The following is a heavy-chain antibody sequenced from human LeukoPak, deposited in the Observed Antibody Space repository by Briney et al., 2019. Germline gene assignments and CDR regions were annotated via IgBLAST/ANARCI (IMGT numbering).Heavy chain of an antibody. D-gene: IGHD4-17*01. CDR2: INHSGST. CDR1: GGSISSYY. V-gene: IGHV4-34*01. Sequence: SETLSLTCTVSGGSISSYYWSWIRQPPGKGLEWIGEINHSGSTNYNPSLKSRVTISVDTSKNQFSLKLSSVTAADTAVYYCARGNPLDYGDYGGRSRDYWGQGTLVTVSS. J-gene: IGHJ4*02. CDR3: ARGNPLDYGDYGGRSRDY.